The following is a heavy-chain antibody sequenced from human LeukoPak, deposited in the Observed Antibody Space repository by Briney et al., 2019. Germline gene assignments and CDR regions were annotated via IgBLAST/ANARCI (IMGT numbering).Heavy chain of an antibody. J-gene: IGHJ6*03. V-gene: IGHV3-21*01. CDR1: GFTFSSYS. D-gene: IGHD6-19*01. CDR2: ISSSSSYI. Sequence: GGSLRLSCAASGFTFSSYSMNWVRQAPGKGLEWVSSISSSSSYIYYADSVKGRFTISRDNAKNSLYLQMNSLRAEDTAVYYCARRWHSQWLLSGHYYYYMDVWGKGTTVTVSS. CDR3: ARRWHSQWLLSGHYYYYMDV.